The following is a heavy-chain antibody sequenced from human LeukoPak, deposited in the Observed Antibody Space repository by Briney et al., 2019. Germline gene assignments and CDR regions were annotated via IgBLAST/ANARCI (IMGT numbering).Heavy chain of an antibody. J-gene: IGHJ4*02. Sequence: ESLKISCKGSGYSFTSYWIGWVRQMPGKGLEWMGIIYPGDSDTRYSPSFQGQVTISADKSISTAYLHWSGLKASDNAIYYCARQGPTGFNFDYWGQGTLLTVSS. CDR1: GYSFTSYW. D-gene: IGHD1-1*01. CDR3: ARQGPTGFNFDY. V-gene: IGHV5-51*01. CDR2: IYPGDSDT.